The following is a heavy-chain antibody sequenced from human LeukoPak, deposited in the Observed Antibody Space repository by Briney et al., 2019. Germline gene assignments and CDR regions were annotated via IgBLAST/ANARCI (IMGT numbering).Heavy chain of an antibody. Sequence: SETLSLTCTVSGGSVSNTDFYWGSIRQPPGKGLQWIGNIYYSGSTYYYPSLNSRVTMSVDTSKNQFSLKMTSVTAADTAVYYCARLTKGRYFDYIFDYWGQGTLFTVSS. CDR1: GGSVSNTDFY. CDR2: IYYSGST. V-gene: IGHV4-39*01. J-gene: IGHJ4*02. CDR3: ARLTKGRYFDYIFDY. D-gene: IGHD3-9*01.